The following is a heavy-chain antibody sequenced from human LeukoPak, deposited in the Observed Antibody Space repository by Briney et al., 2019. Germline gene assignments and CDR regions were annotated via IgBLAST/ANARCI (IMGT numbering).Heavy chain of an antibody. V-gene: IGHV4-34*01. CDR1: GGSFSGYY. CDR3: AREGNYYDSSGYYNWFDP. D-gene: IGHD3-22*01. CDR2: INHSGST. J-gene: IGHJ5*02. Sequence: KSSETLSLTCAVYGGSFSGYYWSWIRQPPVKGLEWIGEINHSGSTNYNPSLKSRVTISVDTSKNQFSLKLSSVTAADTAVYYCAREGNYYDSSGYYNWFDPWGQGTLVTVSS.